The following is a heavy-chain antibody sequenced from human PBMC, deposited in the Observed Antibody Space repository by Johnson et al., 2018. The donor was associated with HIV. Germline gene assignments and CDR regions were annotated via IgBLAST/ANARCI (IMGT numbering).Heavy chain of an antibody. J-gene: IGHJ3*02. CDR1: GFTFSRHA. CDR3: GRSRVDIVVVAGAFDI. D-gene: IGHD2-15*01. V-gene: IGHV3-30-3*01. CDR2: ISYDGSNK. Sequence: QMLLVESVGGVVQPGRSLRLSCAASGFTFSRHAMHWVRQAPGKGLEWVALISYDGSNKYYADSVKGRFTISRDNSKNTLYLQMNSLRAEDTAVYYCGRSRVDIVVVAGAFDIWGQGTMVTVSS.